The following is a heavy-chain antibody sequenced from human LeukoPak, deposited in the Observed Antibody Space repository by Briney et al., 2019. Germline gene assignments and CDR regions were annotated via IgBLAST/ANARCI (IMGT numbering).Heavy chain of an antibody. Sequence: GSLRLSCAASGFTFSSYAMHWVRQAPGKGLEWVAVISYDGSNKYYADSVKGRFTISRDNSKNTLYLQMNSLRAEDTAVYYCARSRSGSYLIDYWGQGTLVTVSS. J-gene: IGHJ4*02. V-gene: IGHV3-30*04. CDR1: GFTFSSYA. CDR2: ISYDGSNK. D-gene: IGHD1-26*01. CDR3: ARSRSGSYLIDY.